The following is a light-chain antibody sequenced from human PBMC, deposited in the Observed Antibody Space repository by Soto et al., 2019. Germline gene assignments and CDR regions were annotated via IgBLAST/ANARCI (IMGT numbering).Light chain of an antibody. CDR2: KAS. CDR3: QQYDSYLT. V-gene: IGKV1-5*03. Sequence: DIPMTQSPSTLSASVGDRVTITCRASQSINSWLAWYQQKPGKAPKLLIYKASSLQSGVPSRFSGSGSGTEFTLTISSLQPDDFASYYCQQYDSYLTFGGGTKVEIK. CDR1: QSINSW. J-gene: IGKJ4*01.